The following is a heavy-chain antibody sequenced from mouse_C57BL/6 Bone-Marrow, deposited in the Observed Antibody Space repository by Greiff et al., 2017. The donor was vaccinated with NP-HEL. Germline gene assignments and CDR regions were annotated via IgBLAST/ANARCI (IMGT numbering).Heavy chain of an antibody. CDR3: AIRGDIGYYYGSLWYFDV. Sequence: QVQLQQPGAELVKPGASVKVSCKASGYTFTSYWMHWVKQRPGPGLEWIGRIHPSDSDTNYNQKFKGKATLTVDKSSSTAYMQLSSLTSEDSAVYYCAIRGDIGYYYGSLWYFDVWGTGTTVTVSS. J-gene: IGHJ1*03. CDR2: IHPSDSDT. D-gene: IGHD1-1*01. CDR1: GYTFTSYW. V-gene: IGHV1-74*01.